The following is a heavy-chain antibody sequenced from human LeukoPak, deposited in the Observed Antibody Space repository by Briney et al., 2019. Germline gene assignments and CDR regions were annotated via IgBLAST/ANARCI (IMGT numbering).Heavy chain of an antibody. CDR1: GLTVSGNY. D-gene: IGHD6-19*01. Sequence: PGGSLRLSCAASGLTVSGNYMSWVRQAPGKGLEWVSVIYSGGSTYYAESVKGRFTISRDNSKNTLYLQMKSLRAEDTAVYYCAREFEVAGLAMDIWGKGTTVTVSS. J-gene: IGHJ6*04. CDR3: AREFEVAGLAMDI. CDR2: IYSGGST. V-gene: IGHV3-53*01.